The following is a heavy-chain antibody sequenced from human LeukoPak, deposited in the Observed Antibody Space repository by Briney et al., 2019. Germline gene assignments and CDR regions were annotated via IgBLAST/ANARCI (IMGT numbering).Heavy chain of an antibody. CDR3: ARAMGNGYNLKFTFDY. V-gene: IGHV3-7*01. J-gene: IGHJ4*02. CDR1: GFTFSSYW. CDR2: IKQDGSEK. D-gene: IGHD5-24*01. Sequence: HPGGSLRLSCAASGFTFSSYWMSWVRQAPGKGLEWVANIKQDGSEKYYVDSVKGRFTISRDNAKNSLYLQMNSLRAEDTAVYYCARAMGNGYNLKFTFDYWGQGTLVTVSS.